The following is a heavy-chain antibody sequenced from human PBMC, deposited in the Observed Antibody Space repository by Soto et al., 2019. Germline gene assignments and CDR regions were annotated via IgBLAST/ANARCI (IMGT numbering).Heavy chain of an antibody. D-gene: IGHD1-26*01. CDR3: AAVQGGGATLHF. V-gene: IGHV1-58*02. CDR2: LVVGSGHI. CDR1: GFTFINSA. J-gene: IGHJ4*02. Sequence: QMQLAQSGPEVKKPGTSVKVSCKASGFTFINSAIPWVRPARGHRLEWMGGLVVGSGHINYAQKFQERLSMTRDMSTSTAYMELSSLTLEDTAVYYCAAVQGGGATLHFWGPGTLVTVSS.